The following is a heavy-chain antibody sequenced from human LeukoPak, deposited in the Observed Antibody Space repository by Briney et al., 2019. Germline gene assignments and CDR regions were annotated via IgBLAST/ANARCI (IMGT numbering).Heavy chain of an antibody. CDR1: GGTFSSYA. V-gene: IGHV1-8*02. D-gene: IGHD3-22*01. CDR2: MNPNSGNS. Sequence: ASVKVSCKASGGTFSSYAINWVRQAPGQGLEWMGWMNPNSGNSGFAQKFQGRVIMTRNTSIATACMEVTNLRFDDTAVYYCVDPDRWGQGTLVTVSS. CDR3: VDPDR. J-gene: IGHJ1*01.